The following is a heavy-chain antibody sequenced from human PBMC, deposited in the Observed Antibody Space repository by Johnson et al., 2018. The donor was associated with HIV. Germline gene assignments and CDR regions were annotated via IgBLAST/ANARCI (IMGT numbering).Heavy chain of an antibody. CDR2: ISYDGSNK. CDR1: GFTFSSYA. J-gene: IGHJ3*02. V-gene: IGHV3-30*04. Sequence: QMLLVESGGGVVQPGRSLRLSCAASGFTFSSYAMHWVRQAPGKGLEWVAVISYDGSNKYYADSVKGRFTISRDNSKNTLYLQMNSLRGEDTAVYYCAKGRIVGALQSAFDIWGQGTMVTVSS. D-gene: IGHD1-26*01. CDR3: AKGRIVGALQSAFDI.